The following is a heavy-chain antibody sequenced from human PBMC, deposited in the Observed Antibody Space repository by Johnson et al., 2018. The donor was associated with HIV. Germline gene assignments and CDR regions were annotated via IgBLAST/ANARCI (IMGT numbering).Heavy chain of an antibody. J-gene: IGHJ3*02. V-gene: IGHV3-30*02. Sequence: QVQLVESGGGVVQPGGSLRLSCAASEFTFSSYGMHWVRQAPGKGLEWVAFIRYDGSNKYYADSVKGRFTISRDNAKNSLYLQMNSLRAEDTALYYCARDLAYGDIGLVSAFDIWGQGTMVTVSS. CDR1: EFTFSSYG. CDR2: IRYDGSNK. CDR3: ARDLAYGDIGLVSAFDI. D-gene: IGHD2-8*02.